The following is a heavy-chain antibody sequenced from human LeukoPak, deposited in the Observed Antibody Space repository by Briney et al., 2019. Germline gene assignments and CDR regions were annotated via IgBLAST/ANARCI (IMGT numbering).Heavy chain of an antibody. CDR2: ISYDGKHK. V-gene: IGHV3-30*03. CDR1: GFTFSDCY. J-gene: IGHJ6*02. D-gene: IGHD4-11*01. CDR3: AREDDDSNGIDV. Sequence: GGSLRLSCTASGFTFSDCYMSWIRQAPGKGLEWVALISYDGKHKYHADSMKGRFTISRDNSKNTLYLQMNSLRAEDTAVYYCAREDDDSNGIDVWGHGTTVTVSS.